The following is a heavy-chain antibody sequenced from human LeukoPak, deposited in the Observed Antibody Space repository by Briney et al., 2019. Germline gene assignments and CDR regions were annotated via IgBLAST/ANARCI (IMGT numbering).Heavy chain of an antibody. CDR2: ISSSGSTI. D-gene: IGHD2-21*02. CDR1: GFTFSSYE. J-gene: IGHJ6*02. V-gene: IGHV3-48*03. CDR3: AREGGSAIDIDGMDV. Sequence: GGSLRLSCAASGFTFSSYEMNWVRQAPGKGLEWVSYISSSGSTIYYADSVKGRFTISRDNAKNSLYLQMNSLRAEDTAVYYCAREGGSAIDIDGMDVWGQGTTVTVSS.